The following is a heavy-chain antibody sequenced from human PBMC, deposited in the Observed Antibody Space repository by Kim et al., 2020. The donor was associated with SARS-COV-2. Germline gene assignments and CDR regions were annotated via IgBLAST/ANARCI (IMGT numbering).Heavy chain of an antibody. J-gene: IGHJ3*02. CDR2: ISYDGSNK. CDR1: GFTFSSYA. CDR3: ARGRPLITMIVVVTRNVYHDFDI. V-gene: IGHV3-30-3*01. Sequence: GGSLRLSCAASGFTFSSYAMNWVRQAPGKGLEWVSVISYDGSNKYYADSVKGRFTISRDNSKNTLYLQMNSLRAEDTAVYYCARGRPLITMIVVVTRNVYHDFDIWGQGTMVTVSS. D-gene: IGHD3-22*01.